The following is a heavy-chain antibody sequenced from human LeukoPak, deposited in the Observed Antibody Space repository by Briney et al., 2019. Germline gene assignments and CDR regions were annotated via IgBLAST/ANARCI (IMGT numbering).Heavy chain of an antibody. J-gene: IGHJ5*02. CDR2: ILYDGSNK. CDR3: ARDMGRLRFDP. Sequence: GGSLRLSCAASGFTFSGYAMHWVRQAPGKGLDWVAVILYDGSNKDYADSVKGRFTISRDNPKNTLYLQMNSLRREDTAVYYCARDMGRLRFDPWGQGTLVTVSS. D-gene: IGHD6-25*01. CDR1: GFTFSGYA. V-gene: IGHV3-30*04.